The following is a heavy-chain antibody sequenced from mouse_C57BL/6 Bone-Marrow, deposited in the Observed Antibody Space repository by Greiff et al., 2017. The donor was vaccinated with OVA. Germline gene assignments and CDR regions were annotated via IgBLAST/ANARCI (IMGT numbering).Heavy chain of an antibody. CDR1: GFTFSAYG. CDR2: ISGGGSTI. CDR3: ARINYWYFDV. Sequence: EVKLVESGGGLVKPGGSLKLSCAASGFTFSAYGMHWVRQAPEKGLEWVASISGGGSTIYYAETVKGRFPISRDKAKNTLFLQMTSLRSEDTAMYYCARINYWYFDVGGTGTTVTVTS. V-gene: IGHV5-17*01. J-gene: IGHJ1*03.